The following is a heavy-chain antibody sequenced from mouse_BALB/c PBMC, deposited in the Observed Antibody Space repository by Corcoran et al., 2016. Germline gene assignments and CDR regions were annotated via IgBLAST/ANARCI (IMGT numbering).Heavy chain of an antibody. J-gene: IGHJ1*01. CDR2: ISYDGSN. CDR3: AYCNYWYFDV. CDR1: GYSITSGYY. Sequence: DVQLQESGPGLVKPSQSLSLTCSVTGYSITSGYYWNWIRQFPGNKLEWMGYISYDGSNNYNPSLKNRISITRDTSKNQFFLKLNSVTTEDTATYYWAYCNYWYFDVWGAGTTVTVSS. V-gene: IGHV3-6*02.